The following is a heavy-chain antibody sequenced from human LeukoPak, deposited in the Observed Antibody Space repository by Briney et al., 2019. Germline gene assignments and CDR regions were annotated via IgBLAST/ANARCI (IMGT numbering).Heavy chain of an antibody. Sequence: SETLSLTCAVYGGSFSGYYWSWIRQPPGKGLEWIGSIYHSGSTYYNPSLKSRVTISVDTSKNQFSLKLSSVTAADTAVYYCARVRYCSGGSCYCTPRDAFDIWGQGTMVTVSS. CDR1: GGSFSGYY. D-gene: IGHD2-15*01. J-gene: IGHJ3*02. V-gene: IGHV4-34*01. CDR2: IYHSGST. CDR3: ARVRYCSGGSCYCTPRDAFDI.